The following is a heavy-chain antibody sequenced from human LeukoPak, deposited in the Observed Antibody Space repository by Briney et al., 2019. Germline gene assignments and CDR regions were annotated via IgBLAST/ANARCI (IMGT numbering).Heavy chain of an antibody. CDR1: GFTFSSNY. V-gene: IGHV3-53*01. Sequence: RGSLRLSCAASGFTFSSNYMSWVRQAPGKGLEWVSVIYSGGNTYYADSVKGRFTISRDNSKNTLYLRVNGLRAEDTAVYYCARDQRGDGINYFDYWGQGTLVTVSS. CDR3: ARDQRGDGINYFDY. CDR2: IYSGGNT. D-gene: IGHD1-14*01. J-gene: IGHJ4*02.